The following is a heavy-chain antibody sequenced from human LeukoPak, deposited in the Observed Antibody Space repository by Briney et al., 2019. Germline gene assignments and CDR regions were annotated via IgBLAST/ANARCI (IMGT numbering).Heavy chain of an antibody. J-gene: IGHJ4*02. Sequence: PGGSLRLSCAASGFTFSRYYMHWVRQAPGKGLVWVSRINSDGSSTTYADSVKGRFTICRDNAKNTLYLQMTSLKVEGTAVYYCTRVFVGDEYGRSGYWGQGTLVTVSS. D-gene: IGHD3-16*01. V-gene: IGHV3-74*01. CDR1: GFTFSRYY. CDR3: TRVFVGDEYGRSGY. CDR2: INSDGSST.